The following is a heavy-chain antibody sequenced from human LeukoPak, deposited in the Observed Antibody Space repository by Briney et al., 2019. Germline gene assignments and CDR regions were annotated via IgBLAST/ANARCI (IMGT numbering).Heavy chain of an antibody. J-gene: IGHJ4*02. CDR1: GCSFTSFW. CDR2: IYPSDSQI. D-gene: IGHD2-2*01. V-gene: IGHV5-51*01. Sequence: GESLQISCKGSGCSFTSFWIGWVRQMPGKGLEWMGIIYPSDSQIRYSPSFQGQVTISADKSINTAYLQWSSLEASDTAMYYCARLLGYCSTTSCPYDYWGQGTLVTVSS. CDR3: ARLLGYCSTTSCPYDY.